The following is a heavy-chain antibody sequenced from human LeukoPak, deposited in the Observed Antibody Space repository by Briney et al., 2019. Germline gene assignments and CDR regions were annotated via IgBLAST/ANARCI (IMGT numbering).Heavy chain of an antibody. Sequence: GGSLRLSCAASGFTFSSYGMHWVRQAPGKGLEWVAVIWYDGSNKYYPDSMKRRLTISRHNSKNTLYLQMNSLRAEDKGVYYCAKGPWKGKDKGWFDPWGQGTMVTVSS. CDR1: GFTFSSYG. J-gene: IGHJ5*02. CDR2: IWYDGSNK. CDR3: AKGPWKGKDKGWFDP. V-gene: IGHV3-33*06. D-gene: IGHD1-1*01.